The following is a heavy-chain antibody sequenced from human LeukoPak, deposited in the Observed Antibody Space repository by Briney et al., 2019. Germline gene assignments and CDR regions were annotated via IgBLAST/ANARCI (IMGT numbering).Heavy chain of an antibody. CDR2: IWYGGSNK. D-gene: IGHD1-26*01. CDR1: GFTFSSYG. CDR3: AKDFTVGATGYFDY. J-gene: IGHJ4*02. V-gene: IGHV3-30*18. Sequence: PGRSLRLSCAASGFTFSSYGMHWVRQAPGKGLEWVAVIWYGGSNKYYADSVKGRFTISRDNSKNTLYLQMNSLRAEDTAVYYCAKDFTVGATGYFDYWGQGTLVTVSS.